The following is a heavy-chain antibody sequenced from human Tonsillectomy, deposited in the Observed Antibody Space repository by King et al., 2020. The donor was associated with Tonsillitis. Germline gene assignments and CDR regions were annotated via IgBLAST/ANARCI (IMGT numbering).Heavy chain of an antibody. V-gene: IGHV3-53*01. J-gene: IGHJ4*02. Sequence: VQLVESGGGLIQPGGSLRLSCVASGFTVGTNYMSWVRQAPGKGLEWVSVIYGGGSTFYADSVKGRFTVSRDNSKNTLYLQMNRLRTEDTAVYYCARTSPGIAAAGTINFDCWGQGTQVTVSS. CDR2: IYGGGST. CDR1: GFTVGTNY. D-gene: IGHD6-13*01. CDR3: ARTSPGIAAAGTINFDC.